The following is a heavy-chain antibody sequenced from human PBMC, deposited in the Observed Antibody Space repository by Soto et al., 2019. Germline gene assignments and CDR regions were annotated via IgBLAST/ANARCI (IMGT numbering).Heavy chain of an antibody. CDR3: TTARWFGEFSNFDY. CDR1: GFTFSNAW. CDR2: IKSKTDGGTT. J-gene: IGHJ4*02. V-gene: IGHV3-15*07. Sequence: GGSLRLSCAASGFTFSNAWMNWVRQAPGKGLEWVGRIKSKTDGGTTDYAAPVKGRFTISRDDSKNTLYLQMNSLKTEDTAVYYCTTARWFGEFSNFDYWGQGTLVTVSS. D-gene: IGHD3-10*01.